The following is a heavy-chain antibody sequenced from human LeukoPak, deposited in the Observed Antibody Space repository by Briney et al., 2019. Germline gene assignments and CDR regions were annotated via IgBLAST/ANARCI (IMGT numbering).Heavy chain of an antibody. CDR2: IGGST. Sequence: PGGSLSLSCVASGLTFSSYGMSWVRQAPGKGLEWVSAIGGSTTYADSVKGRFTISRDNSKNTLYLQMNSLRAEDTAVYYCAKDLMKMATPGILDYWGQGTLVTVSS. CDR1: GLTFSSYG. J-gene: IGHJ4*02. D-gene: IGHD5-24*01. CDR3: AKDLMKMATPGILDY. V-gene: IGHV3-23*01.